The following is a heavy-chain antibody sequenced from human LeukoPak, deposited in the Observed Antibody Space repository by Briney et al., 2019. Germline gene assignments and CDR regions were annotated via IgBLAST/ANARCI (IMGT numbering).Heavy chain of an antibody. CDR2: ISLDGSER. Sequence: VGSLRLSCAASGFTFSSYWMNWVRQPPGKGLEWVASISLDGSERYYVGSVKGRFTISRDNAKKSLYLRMNSLRAEDTAVYYCARDTELSSSFAFDIWGQGTLVTVSS. D-gene: IGHD6-13*01. V-gene: IGHV3-7*01. CDR1: GFTFSSYW. CDR3: ARDTELSSSFAFDI. J-gene: IGHJ3*02.